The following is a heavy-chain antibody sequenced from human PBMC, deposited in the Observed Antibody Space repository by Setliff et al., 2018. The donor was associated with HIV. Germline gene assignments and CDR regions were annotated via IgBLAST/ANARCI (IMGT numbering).Heavy chain of an antibody. J-gene: IGHJ4*02. D-gene: IGHD3-22*01. V-gene: IGHV3-74*03. CDR1: GFTFSNSW. Sequence: GGSLRLSCAASGFTFSNSWMHWVRQAPGKGLVWVSRINTDGSSATYADSVKGRFTISRDNAKNMLYLQMNSLSADDTAVYYCVRGSGYYYFDNWGQGALVTVSS. CDR3: VRGSGYYYFDN. CDR2: INTDGSSA.